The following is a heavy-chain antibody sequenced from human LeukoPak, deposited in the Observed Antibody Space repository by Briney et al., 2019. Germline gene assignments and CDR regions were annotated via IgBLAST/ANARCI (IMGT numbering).Heavy chain of an antibody. D-gene: IGHD6-6*01. CDR1: GFTFSDYY. Sequence: PGGSLRLSCAASGFTFSDYYMSWIRQAPGKGLEWVSYISSSGSTIYYADSVKGRFTISRDNAKNSLYLQMNSQRAEDTAVYYCARERGWQLVVGEWFDPWGQGTLVTVSS. J-gene: IGHJ5*02. V-gene: IGHV3-11*01. CDR3: ARERGWQLVVGEWFDP. CDR2: ISSSGSTI.